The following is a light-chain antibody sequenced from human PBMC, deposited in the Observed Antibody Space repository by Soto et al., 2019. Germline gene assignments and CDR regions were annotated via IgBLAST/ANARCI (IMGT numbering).Light chain of an antibody. CDR3: QQYDNLPLT. CDR2: DSS. V-gene: IGKV1-33*01. CDR1: QDISNY. Sequence: DIQMTQSPSSLSASVGDRVTITCQASQDISNYLNWYQQKPGKAPKLLIYDSSNFETGVPSRFSGSGSGTDFTFPISRLQPEDIATYYCQQYDNLPLTFGGGTKVDIK. J-gene: IGKJ4*01.